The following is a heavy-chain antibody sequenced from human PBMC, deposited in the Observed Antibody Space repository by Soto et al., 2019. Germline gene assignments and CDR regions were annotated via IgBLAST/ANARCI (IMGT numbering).Heavy chain of an antibody. V-gene: IGHV3-21*01. J-gene: IGHJ6*02. CDR2: ISSSSSYI. D-gene: IGHD3-22*01. Sequence: GGSLRLSCAASGFTFSSYSMNWVRQAPGKGLEWVSSISSSSSYIYYADSVKGRFTISRDNAKNSLYLQMNSLRAEDTAVYYCARPYYYDSSGYYPLYYYGMDVWGQGTTVTVSS. CDR1: GFTFSSYS. CDR3: ARPYYYDSSGYYPLYYYGMDV.